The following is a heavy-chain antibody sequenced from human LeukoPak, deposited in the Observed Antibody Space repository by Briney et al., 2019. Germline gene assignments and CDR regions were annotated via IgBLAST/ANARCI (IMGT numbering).Heavy chain of an antibody. CDR2: ISYDGINK. CDR1: GFTFSSYV. Sequence: PGGSLRLSCAVSGFTFSSYVIHWVRQAPGKGLEWVAVISYDGINKYYADSVQGRFTISRDNSKNTLYLQMNSLRVEDTAVYYCGIPSSDQLVLKYWGQGTLVTVSS. CDR3: GIPSSDQLVLKY. J-gene: IGHJ4*02. D-gene: IGHD6-13*01. V-gene: IGHV3-30*03.